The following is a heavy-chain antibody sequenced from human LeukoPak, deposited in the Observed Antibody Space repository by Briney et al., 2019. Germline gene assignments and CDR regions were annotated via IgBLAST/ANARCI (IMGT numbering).Heavy chain of an antibody. CDR2: INDGGRT. CDR3: AQASSYTEAIRYNPSWFGP. Sequence: SETLSLTCANYGGPFSGFFWSWIRQPPGKGLEWIGEINDGGRTNYNPSLQSRVTISIDTSKNQFSLELTSVTAADTAVYYCAQASSYTEAIRYNPSWFGPWGQGTLVTVSS. J-gene: IGHJ5*02. D-gene: IGHD3-10*01. V-gene: IGHV4-34*01. CDR1: GGPFSGFF.